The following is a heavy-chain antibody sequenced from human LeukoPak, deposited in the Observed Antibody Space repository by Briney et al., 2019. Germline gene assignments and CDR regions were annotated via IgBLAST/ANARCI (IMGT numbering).Heavy chain of an antibody. V-gene: IGHV3-74*01. J-gene: IGHJ6*02. CDR1: GFTFSSYW. CDR2: INSDGSST. CDR3: ARDPYGDYADYYYGMDV. D-gene: IGHD4-17*01. Sequence: GGSLRLSCAASGFTFSSYWMHWVRQAPGKGLVWVSRINSDGSSTSYADSVKGRFTISRDNAKNTLYLQMNSLRAEDTAVYYCARDPYGDYADYYYGMDVWGQGTTVTVSS.